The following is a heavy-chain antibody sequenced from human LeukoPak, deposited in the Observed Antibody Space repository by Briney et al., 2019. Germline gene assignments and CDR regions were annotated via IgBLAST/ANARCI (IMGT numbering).Heavy chain of an antibody. V-gene: IGHV4-59*08. J-gene: IGHJ4*02. Sequence: SETLSLTCTVSDGSMGPYHWSWIRQPPGKGLEWTGYIYYSGSTNYNPSLKSRVTISVDTSKNQFSLKLSSVTAADTAMYYCARAVSGRFDYWGQGTLVTVSS. D-gene: IGHD6-19*01. CDR2: IYYSGST. CDR3: ARAVSGRFDY. CDR1: DGSMGPYH.